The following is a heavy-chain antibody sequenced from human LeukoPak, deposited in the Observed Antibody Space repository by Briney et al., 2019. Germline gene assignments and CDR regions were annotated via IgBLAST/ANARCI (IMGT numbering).Heavy chain of an antibody. D-gene: IGHD1-26*01. J-gene: IGHJ4*02. CDR1: GYTFTSYD. Sequence: ASVKASCKASGYTFTSYDINWVRQATGQGLEWMGWMNPNSGNTGYAQKFQGRVTMTRNTSISTAYMELSSLRSEDTAVYYCASGFIVGATNFDYWGQGTLVTVSS. CDR3: ASGFIVGATNFDY. V-gene: IGHV1-8*01. CDR2: MNPNSGNT.